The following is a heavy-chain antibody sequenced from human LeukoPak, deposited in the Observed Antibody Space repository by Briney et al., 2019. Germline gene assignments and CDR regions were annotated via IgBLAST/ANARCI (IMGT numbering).Heavy chain of an antibody. J-gene: IGHJ6*03. Sequence: GASVKVSCKASGYTFTDYYIHWVRQAPGQGLEWMGRISPKSGDTNYAQKFQGRVTLTRDTSIISMAYMELTRLTSDDTALYYCARAVYDSNGNYVGVWGKGTTVTVSS. D-gene: IGHD3-22*01. CDR1: GYTFTDYY. V-gene: IGHV1-2*06. CDR2: ISPKSGDT. CDR3: ARAVYDSNGNYVGV.